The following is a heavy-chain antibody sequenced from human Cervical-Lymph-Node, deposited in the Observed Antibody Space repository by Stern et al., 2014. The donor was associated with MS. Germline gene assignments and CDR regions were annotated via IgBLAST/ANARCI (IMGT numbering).Heavy chain of an antibody. CDR2: IRDYNGNT. D-gene: IGHD6-25*01. CDR1: GYTFATYG. V-gene: IGHV1-18*01. CDR3: ARSSSSGYYYYYGMDV. Sequence: QLVQYGGEVKKPGASVRVSCKASGYTFATYGISWVRQAPGKGLEWMGWIRDYNGNTNYAQKLQDRFTMTTDTSTSTAYMELRSLRSDDTALYYCARSSSSGYYYYYGMDVWGQGTTVIVSS. J-gene: IGHJ6*02.